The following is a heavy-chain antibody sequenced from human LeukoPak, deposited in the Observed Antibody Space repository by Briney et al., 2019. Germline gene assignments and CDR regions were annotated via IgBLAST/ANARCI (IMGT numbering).Heavy chain of an antibody. V-gene: IGHV4-59*08. Sequence: PSETLSLTCTVSGGSISSYYWSWIRQPPGKGLEWIGYIYYSGSTNYNPSLKSRVTISVDTSKNQFSLKLSSVTAADTAVYYCASQESVAGTGGAYFDYWGQGTLVTVSS. CDR2: IYYSGST. CDR1: GGSISSYY. D-gene: IGHD6-19*01. CDR3: ASQESVAGTGGAYFDY. J-gene: IGHJ4*02.